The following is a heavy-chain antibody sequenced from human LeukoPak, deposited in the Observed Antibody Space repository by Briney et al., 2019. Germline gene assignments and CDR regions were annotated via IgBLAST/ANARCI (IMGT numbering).Heavy chain of an antibody. CDR1: GFTFYDYA. CDR3: AKDPTAAAGGVFDY. J-gene: IGHJ4*02. CDR2: ISWNSGSI. Sequence: PGGSLRLSCAASGFTFYDYAMHWVRQAPGKGLEWVSGISWNSGSIGYADSVKGRFTISRDNAKNSLYLQMNSLRAEDMALYYCAKDPTAAAGGVFDYWGQGTLVTVSS. D-gene: IGHD6-13*01. V-gene: IGHV3-9*03.